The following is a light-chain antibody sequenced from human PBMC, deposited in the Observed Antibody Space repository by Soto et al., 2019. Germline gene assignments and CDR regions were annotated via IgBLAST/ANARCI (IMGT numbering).Light chain of an antibody. Sequence: QSARTQPASVSGSTGQSITISCTGTSSDVGGYNYVSWYQQHPGKAPKLMIYDVSNRPSGVSNRFSGSKSGNTASLTISGLQAEDDADYYCSSYTSSSLHVFGTGTKLTVL. CDR1: SSDVGGYNY. CDR3: SSYTSSSLHV. CDR2: DVS. V-gene: IGLV2-14*03. J-gene: IGLJ1*01.